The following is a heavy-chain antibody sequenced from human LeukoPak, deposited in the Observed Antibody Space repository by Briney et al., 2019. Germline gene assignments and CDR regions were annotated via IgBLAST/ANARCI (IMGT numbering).Heavy chain of an antibody. J-gene: IGHJ4*02. D-gene: IGHD3-22*01. V-gene: IGHV3-53*01. CDR3: ARDPYLSSGFN. CDR2: IYSGGDI. CDR1: GFAVTSNY. Sequence: GGSLRLSCAASGFAVTSNYMSWVRQAPGKGLEWVSGIYSGGDIYYADSVKGRFTISRDSYKNILFLQMDSLRADDTAVYYCARDPYLSSGFNWGQGTLVTVSS.